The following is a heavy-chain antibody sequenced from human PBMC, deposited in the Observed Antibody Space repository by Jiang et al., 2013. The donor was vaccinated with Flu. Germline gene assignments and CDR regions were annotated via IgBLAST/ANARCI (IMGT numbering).Heavy chain of an antibody. V-gene: IGHV1-69*04. J-gene: IGHJ3*02. D-gene: IGHD1-1*01. CDR3: ARETGDNAFDI. CDR2: IIPILAIA. CDR1: GGTFSSYA. Sequence: AEVKKPGSSVKVSCKASGGTFSSYAVSWVRQAPGQGLEWMGRIIPILAIANYAQKFQSRVTITADKSTSTAYMELSSLRSEDTAVYYCARETGDNAFDIWGQGTMVTVSS.